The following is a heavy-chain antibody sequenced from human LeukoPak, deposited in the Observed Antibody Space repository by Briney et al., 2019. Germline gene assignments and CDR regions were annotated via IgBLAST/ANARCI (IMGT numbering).Heavy chain of an antibody. Sequence: PGGSLRLSCAASGFTVSSNYMSWDRQAPGKGLEWVANIKYDGSEQHYVDSVRGRFTISRDNAKNSLYLQMNSLRAEDTAVYFCAKGGYYYNWGQGTLVTVSS. CDR1: GFTVSSNY. CDR2: IKYDGSEQ. J-gene: IGHJ4*02. CDR3: AKGGYYYN. V-gene: IGHV3-7*01. D-gene: IGHD3-22*01.